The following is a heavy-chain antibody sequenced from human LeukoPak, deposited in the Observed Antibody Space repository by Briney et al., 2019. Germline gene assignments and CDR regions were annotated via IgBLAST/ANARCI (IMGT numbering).Heavy chain of an antibody. CDR1: GGSISSGDYY. CDR2: IYYSGST. Sequence: SETLSLTCTVSGGSISSGDYYWSWIRQPPGKGLEWIGYIYYSGSTYYNPSLKSRATISVDTSKNQFSLKLSSVTAADTAVYYCARVPYSSGWPNWFDPWGQGTLVTVSS. D-gene: IGHD6-19*01. V-gene: IGHV4-30-4*01. J-gene: IGHJ5*02. CDR3: ARVPYSSGWPNWFDP.